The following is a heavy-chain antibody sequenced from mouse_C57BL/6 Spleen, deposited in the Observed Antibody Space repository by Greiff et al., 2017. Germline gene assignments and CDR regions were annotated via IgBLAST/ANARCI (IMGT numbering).Heavy chain of an antibody. Sequence: EVKLMESGGDLVKPGGSLKLSCAASGFTFSSYGMSWVRQTPDKRLEWVATISSGGSYTYYPDSVKGRFTISRNNAKNTLYLQMSSLKSEDTAMYYCARQRGSGYAMDDWGQGTSVTVSS. CDR3: ARQRGSGYAMDD. CDR1: GFTFSSYG. V-gene: IGHV5-6*01. D-gene: IGHD3-2*02. CDR2: ISSGGSYT. J-gene: IGHJ4*01.